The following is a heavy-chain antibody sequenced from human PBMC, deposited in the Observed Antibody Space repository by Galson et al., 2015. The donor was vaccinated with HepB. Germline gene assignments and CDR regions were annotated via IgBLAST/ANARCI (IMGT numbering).Heavy chain of an antibody. J-gene: IGHJ6*02. CDR3: ATGILPYYSYAMDL. CDR1: GYTLTELS. V-gene: IGHV1-24*01. Sequence: SVKVSCKVSGYTLTELSMHWVRQTPGKGLEWMGRFDPEDGETFYAQKFQGRVTMTEDTSTDTAYMELSSLTSEDTAVYYCATGILPYYSYAMDLWGQGTAVTVSS. CDR2: FDPEDGET.